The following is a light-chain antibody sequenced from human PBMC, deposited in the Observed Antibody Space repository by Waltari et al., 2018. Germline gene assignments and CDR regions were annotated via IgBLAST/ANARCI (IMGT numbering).Light chain of an antibody. CDR3: SSYTSSSTWV. Sequence: QSALTQPASVSGSPGQSITLSCTGTSSDVGVYNYVPWYQQHPGKAPKLMIYDVSKRPSGVSNRFSGSKSGNTASLTISGLQAEDEADYYCSSYTSSSTWVFGGGTKLTVL. V-gene: IGLV2-14*01. J-gene: IGLJ3*02. CDR2: DVS. CDR1: SSDVGVYNY.